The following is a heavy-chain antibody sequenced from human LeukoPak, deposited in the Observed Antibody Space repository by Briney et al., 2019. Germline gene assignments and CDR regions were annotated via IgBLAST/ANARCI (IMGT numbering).Heavy chain of an antibody. D-gene: IGHD3-10*01. J-gene: IGHJ3*02. Sequence: SETLSLTCAVYSGSFSGYYWSWIRQPPGKGLEWIGEINHSGSTNYNPSLKSRVTISVDTSKNQFSLKLSSVTAADTAVYYCARVSSMVRGIRGAFDIWGQGTMVTVSS. V-gene: IGHV4-34*01. CDR1: SGSFSGYY. CDR2: INHSGST. CDR3: ARVSSMVRGIRGAFDI.